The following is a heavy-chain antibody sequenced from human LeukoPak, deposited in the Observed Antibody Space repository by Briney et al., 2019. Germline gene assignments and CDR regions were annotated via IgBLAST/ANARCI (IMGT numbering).Heavy chain of an antibody. D-gene: IGHD6-13*01. J-gene: IGHJ4*02. CDR1: GFTFSRYQ. Sequence: GGSLRLSCAASGFTFSRYQMTWGRQAPGEGLEWVAKVEQDGDKKYYVDSVEGRFTISRDNAKNSLYLEMNSLRVEDTAVYFCVRDWGGIEAAGDYWSQGTLVTVSS. CDR2: VEQDGDKK. CDR3: VRDWGGIEAAGDY. V-gene: IGHV3-7*01.